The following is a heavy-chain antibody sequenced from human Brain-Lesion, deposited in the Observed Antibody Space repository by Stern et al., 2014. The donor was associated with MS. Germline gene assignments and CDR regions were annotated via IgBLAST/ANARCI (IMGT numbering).Heavy chain of an antibody. D-gene: IGHD1-26*01. CDR1: GGSISSGNW. J-gene: IGHJ4*02. Sequence: QVQLQESGPGLVKPSGTLSLTCAVSGGSISSGNWWSWVRQSPGKRLEWIGEMYHSGITNYNPSPESRVSISIDKSKNQFSLKVYSLTAADTAVYYCASNRGSGSFFDSWGQGSLVTVSS. CDR2: MYHSGIT. V-gene: IGHV4-4*02. CDR3: ASNRGSGSFFDS.